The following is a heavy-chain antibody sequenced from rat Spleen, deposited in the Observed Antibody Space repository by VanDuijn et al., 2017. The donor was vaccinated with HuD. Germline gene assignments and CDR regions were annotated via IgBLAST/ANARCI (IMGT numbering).Heavy chain of an antibody. J-gene: IGHJ1*01. D-gene: IGHD2-2*01. CDR2: ITSGGGRN. CDR1: GFTFSSFA. CDR3: ARAGYLRDWYFDF. V-gene: IGHV5S13*01. Sequence: EVQVVESGGGLVQPGRSLKLSCAASGFTFSSFAMAWVRQAPKKGLEWVATITSGGGRNFYRDSVKGRFTISRDNTKNTLYLQMDNLRSEDAATYYCARAGYLRDWYFDFWGPGTVVTVSS.